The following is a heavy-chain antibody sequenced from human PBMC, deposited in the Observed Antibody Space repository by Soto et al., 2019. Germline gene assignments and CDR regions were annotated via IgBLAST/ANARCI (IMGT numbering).Heavy chain of an antibody. CDR2: IYWDGES. Sequence: QITLKEAGPPLVKPTETLTLTCTFSGFSFTTTRMGVGWTRQPPGKALEWLAIIYWDGESRYNPLLRRRLTLTEDTSKNQVVLTLTNMDPKDTATDYCAHRDSTGTTTYFDSWGQGIPVTVAS. CDR1: GFSFTTTRMG. V-gene: IGHV2-5*02. J-gene: IGHJ4*02. CDR3: AHRDSTGTTTYFDS. D-gene: IGHD1-1*01.